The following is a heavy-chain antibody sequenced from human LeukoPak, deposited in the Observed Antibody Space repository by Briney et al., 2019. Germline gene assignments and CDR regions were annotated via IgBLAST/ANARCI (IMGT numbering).Heavy chain of an antibody. D-gene: IGHD6-13*01. V-gene: IGHV4-31*03. CDR2: IYYSGST. Sequence: SETLSLTCTVSGGSISSGGYYWSWIRQHPGKGLEWIGYIYYSGSTYYNPSLKSRVTISVDTSKNQFSLKLSSVTAADTAVYYCARLFYSSSWYTTPTFMDVWGKGTTVTVSS. CDR1: GGSISSGGYY. J-gene: IGHJ6*03. CDR3: ARLFYSSSWYTTPTFMDV.